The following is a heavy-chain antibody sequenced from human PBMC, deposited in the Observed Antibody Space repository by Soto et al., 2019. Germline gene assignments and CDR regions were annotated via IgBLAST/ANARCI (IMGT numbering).Heavy chain of an antibody. Sequence: PGESLKILRQCSGYTFSNFWLDLVPPVPGQGLEGMGIIYSGYHGTRHSPSFHGKVTILAEKSIKIAYLQWNSLEASDRAFYFCGRNARSNPCLDHWGQGTMVTVSS. CDR1: GYTFSNFW. J-gene: IGHJ4*03. CDR2: IYSGYHGT. D-gene: IGHD6-13*01. V-gene: IGHV5-51*01. CDR3: GRNARSNPCLDH.